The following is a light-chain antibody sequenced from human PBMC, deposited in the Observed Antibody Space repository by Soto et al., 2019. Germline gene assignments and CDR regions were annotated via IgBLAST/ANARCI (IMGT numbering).Light chain of an antibody. J-gene: IGLJ2*01. V-gene: IGLV2-14*01. CDR2: DVS. CDR1: SSDVGGYNY. Sequence: QSALTQPASVSGSPGQSITISCTGTSSDVGGYNYVSWYQQHPGKAPKLMIYDVSNRPSGVSNRCSGSKSGNTASLTISGLQAEDEADYYYSSYTSSSTLEVVFGGGTKVTVL. CDR3: SSYTSSSTLEVV.